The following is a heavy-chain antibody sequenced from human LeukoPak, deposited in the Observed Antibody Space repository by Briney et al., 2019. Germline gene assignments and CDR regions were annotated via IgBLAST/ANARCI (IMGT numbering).Heavy chain of an antibody. CDR1: GFTFSSYG. Sequence: GGSLRLSCAASGFTFSSYGMHWVRQAPGKGLEWVAVISYDGSNKYYADSVKGRFTISRDSSKNTLYLQMNSLRAEDTAVYYCAKAMLRFLEWLPSDYWGQGTLVTVSS. CDR3: AKAMLRFLEWLPSDY. D-gene: IGHD3-3*01. CDR2: ISYDGSNK. V-gene: IGHV3-30*18. J-gene: IGHJ4*02.